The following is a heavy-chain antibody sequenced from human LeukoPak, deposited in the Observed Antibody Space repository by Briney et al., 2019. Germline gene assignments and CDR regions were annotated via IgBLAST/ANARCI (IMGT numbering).Heavy chain of an antibody. D-gene: IGHD4-17*01. J-gene: IGHJ5*02. V-gene: IGHV4-31*03. Sequence: PSQTLSLTCTVSGGSISNGDYYWGWIRQHPGKGLEWIGYVFHSGPTDTNPSLKSRATISVDTSRNQFSLRLTSVTAADTAVYYCARESRLRVTSWFDPWGQGTLVTVSS. CDR3: ARESRLRVTSWFDP. CDR1: GGSISNGDYY. CDR2: VFHSGPT.